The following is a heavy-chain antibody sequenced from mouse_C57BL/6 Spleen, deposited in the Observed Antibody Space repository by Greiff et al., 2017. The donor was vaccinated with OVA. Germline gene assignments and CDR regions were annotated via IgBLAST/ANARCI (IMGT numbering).Heavy chain of an antibody. CDR2: INPSTGGT. D-gene: IGHD3-2*02. CDR1: GYSCTGYY. J-gene: IGHJ3*01. V-gene: IGHV1-42*01. CDR3: ARRVDSSGYVWFAY. Sequence: EVQRVESGPELVKPGASVKISCKASGYSCTGYYMNWVKQSPEKSLEWIGEINPSTGGTTYNQKFKAKATLTVDKSSSTAYMQLKSLTSEDSAVYYCARRVDSSGYVWFAYWGQGTLVTVSA.